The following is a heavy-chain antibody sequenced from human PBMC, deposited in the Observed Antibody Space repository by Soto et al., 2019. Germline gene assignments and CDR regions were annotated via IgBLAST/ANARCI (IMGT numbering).Heavy chain of an antibody. CDR2: ISYDGSNK. CDR3: AKDSNGASITIFGVVIGPPSYYYGMDV. CDR1: GFTFSSYG. Sequence: LRLSCAASGFTFSSYGMHWVRQAPGKGLEWVAVISYDGSNKYYADSVKGRFTISRDNSKNTLYLQMNSLRAEDTAVYYCAKDSNGASITIFGVVIGPPSYYYGMDVWGQGTTVTVSS. J-gene: IGHJ6*02. D-gene: IGHD3-3*01. V-gene: IGHV3-30*18.